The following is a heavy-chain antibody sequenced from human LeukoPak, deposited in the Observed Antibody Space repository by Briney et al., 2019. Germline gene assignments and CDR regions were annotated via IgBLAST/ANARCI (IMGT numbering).Heavy chain of an antibody. D-gene: IGHD6-13*01. Sequence: GGSLRLSCAASGFTFHDYAMHWVRQAPGKGLEWVPGFSWNGAGIGYADSVKGRFTISRDNAKNSLYLQMNSLRAEDTALYYCAKGWNNSSWYAGYYDFWGQGTLVTVSS. J-gene: IGHJ4*02. CDR3: AKGWNNSSWYAGYYDF. CDR2: FSWNGAGI. CDR1: GFTFHDYA. V-gene: IGHV3-9*01.